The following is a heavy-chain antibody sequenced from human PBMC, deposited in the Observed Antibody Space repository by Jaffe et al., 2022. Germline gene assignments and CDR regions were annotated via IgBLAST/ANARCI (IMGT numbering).Heavy chain of an antibody. CDR2: IYHSGST. CDR1: GYSISSGYY. J-gene: IGHJ4*02. CDR3: ARRALNLGSGSYSYYFDY. D-gene: IGHD3-10*02. Sequence: QVQLQESGPGLVKPSETLSLTCAVSGYSISSGYYWGWIRQPPGKGLEWIGSIYHSGSTYYNPSLKSRVTISVDTSKNQFSLKLSSVTAADTAVYYCARRALNLGSGSYSYYFDYWGQGTLVTVSS. V-gene: IGHV4-38-2*01.